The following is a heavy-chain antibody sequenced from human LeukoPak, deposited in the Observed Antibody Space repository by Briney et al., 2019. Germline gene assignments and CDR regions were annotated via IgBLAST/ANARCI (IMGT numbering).Heavy chain of an antibody. D-gene: IGHD3-16*01. V-gene: IGHV3-66*01. CDR2: IADGGTT. J-gene: IGHJ4*02. Sequence: GGSLRLSCAASGFTVSRYYMTWVRQAPGKGLDWVSVIADGGTTNYADSVKGRFTISRDNSKNTLYLQMNSLRAEDTAVHYCASSATTPGGLDYWGQGTLVTVSS. CDR1: GFTVSRYY. CDR3: ASSATTPGGLDY.